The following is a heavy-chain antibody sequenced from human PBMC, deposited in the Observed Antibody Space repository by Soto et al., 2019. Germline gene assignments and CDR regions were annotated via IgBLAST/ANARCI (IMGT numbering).Heavy chain of an antibody. Sequence: QVQLVESGGGVVQPGRSLRLSCAASGFTFSSYAMHWVRQAPGKGLEWVAVISYDGSNKYYADSVKSRFTISRDNSKNTLYLQMNSLRAEDTAVYYCARTPSRVLIAVAGILDYGGQGTLVTVSS. CDR2: ISYDGSNK. D-gene: IGHD6-19*01. J-gene: IGHJ4*02. V-gene: IGHV3-30-3*01. CDR1: GFTFSSYA. CDR3: ARTPSRVLIAVAGILDY.